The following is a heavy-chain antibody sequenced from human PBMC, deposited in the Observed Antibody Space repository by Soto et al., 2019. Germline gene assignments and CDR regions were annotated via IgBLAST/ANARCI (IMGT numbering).Heavy chain of an antibody. J-gene: IGHJ6*02. CDR1: GGTPSNSA. CDR2: IIPVVGIV. D-gene: IGHD6-19*01. Sequence: QVQLVQSGAEVKKPGSSVKVSCQASGGTPSNSAMSWVRQAPGQGLEWMGGIIPVVGIVNYAQKFQGRVTITADESTNTAYVDLSSLRSDDTAVYYCASGRIVVVGSRAYYGMDVWGQGTTVTVSS. V-gene: IGHV1-69*01. CDR3: ASGRIVVVGSRAYYGMDV.